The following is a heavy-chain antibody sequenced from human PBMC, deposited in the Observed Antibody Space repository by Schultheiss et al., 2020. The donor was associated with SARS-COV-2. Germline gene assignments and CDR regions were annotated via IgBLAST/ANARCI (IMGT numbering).Heavy chain of an antibody. CDR2: ISYDGSNK. J-gene: IGHJ4*02. CDR3: ARGGNQIDY. Sequence: GSLRLSCAASGFTFSSYAMHWVRQAPGKGLEWVAVISYDGSNKYYADSVKGRFTISRDNSKNTLYLQMNSLRAEDTAVYYCARGGNQIDYWGQGTLVTVSS. CDR1: GFTFSSYA. D-gene: IGHD1-14*01. V-gene: IGHV3-30*07.